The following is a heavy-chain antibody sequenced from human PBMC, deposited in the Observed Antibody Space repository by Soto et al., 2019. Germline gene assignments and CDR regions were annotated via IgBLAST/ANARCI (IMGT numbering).Heavy chain of an antibody. D-gene: IGHD2-2*01. CDR3: ARPRISCSSTSCYLDS. Sequence: QVQLVESGGGVVQPGRSLRLSCAASGFTFSNYAMHWVRQAPGKGLEWVAFISYTGDNKYFADSVKGRFTISRDNSKNTLYLQMNSLRAEDTALYFCARPRISCSSTSCYLDSWGQGTLVTVSS. CDR2: ISYTGDNK. CDR1: GFTFSNYA. V-gene: IGHV3-30-3*01. J-gene: IGHJ4*02.